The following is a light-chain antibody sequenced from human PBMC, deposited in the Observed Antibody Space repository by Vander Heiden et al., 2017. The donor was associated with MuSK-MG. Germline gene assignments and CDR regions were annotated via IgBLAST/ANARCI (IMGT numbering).Light chain of an antibody. J-gene: IGKJ1*01. CDR1: QNISNY. Sequence: DIQMTQAPSSLFASVEDRVTINCRASQNISNYLNWYQQKPGKAPKLLIFVASRLQSGVPSRFSGSGSGTYFTLTISRLQPEDFATYYCQQRDHIPWTFGQGTKVXVK. V-gene: IGKV1-39*01. CDR3: QQRDHIPWT. CDR2: VAS.